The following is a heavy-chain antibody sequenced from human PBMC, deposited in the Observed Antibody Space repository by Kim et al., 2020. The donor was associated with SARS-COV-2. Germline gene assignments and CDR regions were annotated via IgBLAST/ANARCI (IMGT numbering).Heavy chain of an antibody. D-gene: IGHD2-15*01. CDR3: ARDIVVVVAGDVYYYYGMDV. CDR2: INPSGGST. V-gene: IGHV1-46*01. J-gene: IGHJ6*02. CDR1: GYTFTSYY. Sequence: ASVKVSCKASGYTFTSYYMHWVRQPPGQGLEWMGIINPSGGSTSYAQKFQGRVTMTRDTPTSTVYMELSSLRSEDKAVYYCARDIVVVVAGDVYYYYGMDVWGQGTTVTVSS.